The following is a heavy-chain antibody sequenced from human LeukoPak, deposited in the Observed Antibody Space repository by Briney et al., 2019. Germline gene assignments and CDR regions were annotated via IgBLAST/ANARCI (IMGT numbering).Heavy chain of an antibody. Sequence: GASVKVSCKVSGYTLTELSMHWVRQAPGKGLEWMGGFDPEDGETIYAQKFQGRVTMTEDTSTDTAYMELSSLRSEDTAVYYCATVRQQPYSDYYGMDVWGQGTTVTVSS. CDR3: ATVRQQPYSDYYGMDV. CDR1: GYTLTELS. CDR2: FDPEDGET. J-gene: IGHJ6*02. V-gene: IGHV1-24*01. D-gene: IGHD6-13*01.